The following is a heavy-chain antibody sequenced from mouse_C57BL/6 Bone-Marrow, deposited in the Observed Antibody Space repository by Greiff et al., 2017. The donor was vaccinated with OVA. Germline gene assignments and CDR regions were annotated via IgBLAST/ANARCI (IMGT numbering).Heavy chain of an antibody. J-gene: IGHJ2*01. CDR1: GFNIKDDY. Sequence: VQLQQSGAELVRPGASVKLSCTASGFNIKDDYMHWVKQRPEQGLEWIGWIDPENGDTEYASKFQGKATITADSSSNTAYLQVSSLTSEDTAVYYCTTGNWDFDDWGQGTTLTVSS. CDR3: TTGNWDFDD. V-gene: IGHV14-4*01. D-gene: IGHD4-1*01. CDR2: IDPENGDT.